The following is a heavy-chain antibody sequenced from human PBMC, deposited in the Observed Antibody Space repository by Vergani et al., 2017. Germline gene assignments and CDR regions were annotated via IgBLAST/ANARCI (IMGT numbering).Heavy chain of an antibody. Sequence: QLQLQESGPGLVKPSATLSLTCSVFGVSIRSSNYYWGWIRQPPGKGLECIASIYYSGSTYYNPSLKSRVTISVDTSKNQFSMKLSSVTAADTAVYFCARHSTVEWLVKLGWIDPWGQGILVTVSS. CDR3: ARHSTVEWLVKLGWIDP. D-gene: IGHD6-19*01. CDR1: GVSIRSSNYY. CDR2: IYYSGST. J-gene: IGHJ5*02. V-gene: IGHV4-39*01.